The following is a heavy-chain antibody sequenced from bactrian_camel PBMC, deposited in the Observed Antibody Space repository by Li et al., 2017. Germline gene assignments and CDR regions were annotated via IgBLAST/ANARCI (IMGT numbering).Heavy chain of an antibody. CDR1: GYTVSSTR. J-gene: IGHJ6*01. Sequence: HVQLVESGGASVQAGGSLRLSCAASGYTVSSTRMGWFRQAPGKEREGVAALDSDGSATYADSVKGRFTISRDNAKNTVYLQMNSLAPEDTAVYYCIRNPDPWNNAPADHVERSDFGYRGQGTQVTVS. CDR3: IRNPDPWNNAPADHVERSDFGY. CDR2: LDSDGSA. D-gene: IGHD1*01. V-gene: IGHV3S53*01.